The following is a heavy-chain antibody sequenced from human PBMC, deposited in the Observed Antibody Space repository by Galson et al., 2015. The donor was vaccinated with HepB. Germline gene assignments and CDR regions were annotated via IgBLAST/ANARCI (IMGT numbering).Heavy chain of an antibody. V-gene: IGHV3-33*01. CDR1: GFTFSSYG. CDR3: AREGPPGGNDY. D-gene: IGHD3-16*01. Sequence: SLRLSCAASGFTFSSYGMHWVRQAPGKGLEWVAVIWYDGSNKYYADSVKGRFTISRDNSKNTLYLQMNSLRAGDTAVYYCAREGPPGGNDYWGQGTLVTVSS. J-gene: IGHJ4*02. CDR2: IWYDGSNK.